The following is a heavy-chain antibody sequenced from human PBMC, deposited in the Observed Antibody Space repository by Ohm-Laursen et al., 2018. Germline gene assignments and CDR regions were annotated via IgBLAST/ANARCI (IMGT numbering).Heavy chain of an antibody. CDR3: ARGSYGDYYFDY. CDR1: GFTFSNYW. D-gene: IGHD4-17*01. V-gene: IGHV3-7*01. Sequence: GSLRLSCTASGFTFSNYWMSWVRQAPGKGLEWVANIKQDGSEKYYVDSVKGRFTISRDNAKNSLYPQMNSLRVEDTAVYYCARGSYGDYYFDYWGQGTLVTVSS. CDR2: IKQDGSEK. J-gene: IGHJ4*02.